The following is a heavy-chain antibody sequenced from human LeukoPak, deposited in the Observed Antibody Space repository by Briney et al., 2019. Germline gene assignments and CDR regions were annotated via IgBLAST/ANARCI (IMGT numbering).Heavy chain of an antibody. CDR3: ARFILYHGAFDI. CDR1: GFTFSNAW. D-gene: IGHD2-8*01. Sequence: GGSLRLSCAASGFTFSNAWMTWVRQAPGKGLEWVASIRDDGSAKFYVDSVKGRFTISRDNAKNSLDLQSNSLRAEDTAVYYCARFILYHGAFDIWGQGTMVTVSS. J-gene: IGHJ3*02. CDR2: IRDDGSAK. V-gene: IGHV3-7*01.